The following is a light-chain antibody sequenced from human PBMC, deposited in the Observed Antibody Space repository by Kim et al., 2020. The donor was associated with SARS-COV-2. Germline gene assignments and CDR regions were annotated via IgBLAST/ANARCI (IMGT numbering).Light chain of an antibody. CDR3: HQYNDWPPGDT. CDR2: GAS. J-gene: IGKJ2*01. Sequence: EIVMAQSPATLPVSPGERAALSCRASQSISTNLAWYQVKPGQPPRLLIYGASTRATGVHDRFSGSGSGTDFTLTVSRVQSEDFAIYYCHQYNDWPPGDTFGQGTKLEI. CDR1: QSISTN. V-gene: IGKV3-15*01.